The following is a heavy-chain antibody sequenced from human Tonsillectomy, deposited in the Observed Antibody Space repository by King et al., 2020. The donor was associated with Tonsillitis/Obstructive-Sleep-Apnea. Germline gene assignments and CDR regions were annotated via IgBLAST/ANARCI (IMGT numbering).Heavy chain of an antibody. CDR1: GFTFSSYG. Sequence: VQLVESGGGVVQPGRSLRLSCAASGFTFSSYGMHWVRQAPGKGLEWVAVIWYDGTNKYYADSVKGRFTTSRDNSKNTLYLQMNSLRAEDTAVYYCARVDGYYDSFYEIWGQGTMVTVSS. CDR2: IWYDGTNK. V-gene: IGHV3-33*01. J-gene: IGHJ3*02. CDR3: ARVDGYYDSFYEI. D-gene: IGHD3-3*01.